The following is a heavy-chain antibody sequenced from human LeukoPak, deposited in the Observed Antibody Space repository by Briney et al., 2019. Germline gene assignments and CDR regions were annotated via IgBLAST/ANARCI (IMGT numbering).Heavy chain of an antibody. CDR3: AKNGDRGAYCSGGSCYPYYYYIDV. Sequence: PGGSLRLSCAASGFTFSDYYMSWIRQAPGKGLGWVSYISSSGSTIYYADSVKGRFTISRDNAKNSLYLQMNSLRAEDTAIYYCAKNGDRGAYCSGGSCYPYYYYIDVWGKGTTVTISS. CDR2: ISSSGSTI. V-gene: IGHV3-11*01. D-gene: IGHD2-15*01. CDR1: GFTFSDYY. J-gene: IGHJ6*03.